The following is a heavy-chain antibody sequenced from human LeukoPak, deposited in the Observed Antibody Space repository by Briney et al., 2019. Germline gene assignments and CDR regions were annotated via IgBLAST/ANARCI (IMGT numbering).Heavy chain of an antibody. J-gene: IGHJ4*02. Sequence: GGSLRLSCAASEFTFSSYSMNWVRQAPGKGLEWVSSISSSSSYIYYADSVKGRFTISRDNAKNSLYLQMNSLRAEDTAVYYCAREGAFYDSSGYYLSPLDYWGQGTLVTVSS. D-gene: IGHD3-22*01. CDR2: ISSSSSYI. V-gene: IGHV3-21*01. CDR3: AREGAFYDSSGYYLSPLDY. CDR1: EFTFSSYS.